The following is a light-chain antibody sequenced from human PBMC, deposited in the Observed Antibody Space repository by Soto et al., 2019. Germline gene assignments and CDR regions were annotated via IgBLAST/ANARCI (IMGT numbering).Light chain of an antibody. V-gene: IGKV3-20*01. J-gene: IGKJ4*01. CDR2: DAS. Sequence: EIVLKQSPDTLSLSPGERATLSCRASQSVKNNYLAWYQQKPGQAPRFLIYDASSRATGIPDRFSGSGSGKDFNLTIRRLEPDDFAVYSCPQYGSTPLTFGGGTKVDIK. CDR3: PQYGSTPLT. CDR1: QSVKNNY.